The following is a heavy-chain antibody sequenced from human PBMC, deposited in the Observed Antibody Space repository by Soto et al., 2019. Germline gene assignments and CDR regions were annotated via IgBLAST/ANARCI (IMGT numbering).Heavy chain of an antibody. CDR3: ARTDSSGYYFVY. D-gene: IGHD3-22*01. CDR2: IYSSGTT. J-gene: IGHJ4*02. CDR1: GDFISSGGYY. V-gene: IGHV4-31*03. Sequence: QVQLQESGPGLIEPSQTLPLNYTVSGDFISSGGYYWSWIRQLPGKGLEWIGYIYSSGTTYYNPSLKSRITISVDTSKNQFSLNLSSVTAVDTAVYYCARTDSSGYYFVYWGQGTLVTVFS.